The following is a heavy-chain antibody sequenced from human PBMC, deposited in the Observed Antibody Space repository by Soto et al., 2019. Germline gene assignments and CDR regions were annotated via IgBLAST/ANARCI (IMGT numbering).Heavy chain of an antibody. CDR1: GFTFSNYN. Sequence: VGSLGLSCAGSGFTFSNYNMNWVRQAPGKGLEWVSDISYSSSTIYYADSVKGRFTISRDNAKNSLYLQMNSLRAEDTAVYYCSRDHGEGNYWGQGTLVTVSS. V-gene: IGHV3-48*01. J-gene: IGHJ4*02. D-gene: IGHD3-10*01. CDR3: SRDHGEGNY. CDR2: ISYSSSTI.